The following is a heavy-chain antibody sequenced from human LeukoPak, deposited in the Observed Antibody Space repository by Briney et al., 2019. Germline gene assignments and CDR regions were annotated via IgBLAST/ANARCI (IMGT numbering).Heavy chain of an antibody. J-gene: IGHJ3*02. CDR3: ARDGIAASSIGAFDT. V-gene: IGHV4-59*01. CDR1: GGSISSYY. Sequence: PSETLSLTCTVSGGSISSYYWSWIRQPPGKGLEWIGYIYYSGSTNYNPSLKSRVTISVDTSKNQFSLKLSSVTAADTAVYYCARDGIAASSIGAFDTWGQGTMVTVSS. CDR2: IYYSGST. D-gene: IGHD6-13*01.